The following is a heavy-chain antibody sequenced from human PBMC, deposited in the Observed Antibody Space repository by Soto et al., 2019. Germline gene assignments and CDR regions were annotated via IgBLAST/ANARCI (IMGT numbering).Heavy chain of an antibody. CDR3: ARTGPPYYYYYGMDV. CDR2: IYPGDSDT. J-gene: IGHJ6*02. V-gene: IGHV5-51*01. Sequence: PGESLKISCKGSGYSFTSYWIGWVRQMPGKGLEWMGIIYPGDSDTRYSPSFQGRVTISADKSISTAYLQWSSLKASDTAMYYCARTGPPYYYYYGMDVWGQGTTVTVSS. CDR1: GYSFTSYW.